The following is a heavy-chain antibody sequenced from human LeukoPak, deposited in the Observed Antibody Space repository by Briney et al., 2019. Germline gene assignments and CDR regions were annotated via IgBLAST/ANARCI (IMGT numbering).Heavy chain of an antibody. CDR1: GFTFSSYS. V-gene: IGHV3-21*01. Sequence: PGGSLRLSCAASGFTFSSYSMNWVRQAPGKGLEWVSSISSSSSYIYYADSVKGRFTISRDNAKNSLYLQMNSLRAEDTAVYYCARVPDSSSWYPVNYYYYYMDVWGKGTTVTVSS. D-gene: IGHD6-13*01. CDR3: ARVPDSSSWYPVNYYYYYMDV. CDR2: ISSSSSYI. J-gene: IGHJ6*03.